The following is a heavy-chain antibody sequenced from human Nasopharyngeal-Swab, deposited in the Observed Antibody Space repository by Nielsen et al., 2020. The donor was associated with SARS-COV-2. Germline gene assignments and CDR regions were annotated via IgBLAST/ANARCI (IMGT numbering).Heavy chain of an antibody. V-gene: IGHV3-33*01. CDR2: IWYDGSNK. CDR1: GFPFSSYG. Sequence: GESLKISCAASGFPFSSYGMHWVRQAPGKGLEWVAVIWYDGSNKYYADSVKGRFTIYRDNSKNTLYLQMNSLRAEDTAVYYCARDIGAWFRELRYWGQGTLVTVSS. D-gene: IGHD3-10*01. J-gene: IGHJ4*02. CDR3: ARDIGAWFRELRY.